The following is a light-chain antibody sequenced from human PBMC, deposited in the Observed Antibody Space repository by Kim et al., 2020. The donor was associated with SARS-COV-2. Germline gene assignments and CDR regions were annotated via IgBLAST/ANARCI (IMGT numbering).Light chain of an antibody. CDR3: QVWDRSNDHYV. CDR2: HDS. J-gene: IGLJ1*01. V-gene: IGLV3-21*02. CDR1: NIGTKS. Sequence: SYELTQPPSVSVAPGETARIACGGDNIGTKSVHWYQQRPGQAPLLGVFHDSDRPSGIPERFSGSNSGNTATLAISRVDAGDEADDYCQVWDRSNDHYVFG.